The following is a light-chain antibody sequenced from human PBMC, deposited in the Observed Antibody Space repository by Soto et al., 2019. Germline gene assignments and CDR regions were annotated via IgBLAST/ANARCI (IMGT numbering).Light chain of an antibody. V-gene: IGLV2-8*01. CDR3: SSYAGSNTS. CDR2: EVS. J-gene: IGLJ2*01. Sequence: QSVLTQPPSASGSPGQSVTISCTGTSSDVGGYNYVSWYQQHPGKAPKLMIYEVSKRPSGVPDRFSGSKSGNTASLTVSGLQAEGEADYYCSSYAGSNTSFGGGTKLTVL. CDR1: SSDVGGYNY.